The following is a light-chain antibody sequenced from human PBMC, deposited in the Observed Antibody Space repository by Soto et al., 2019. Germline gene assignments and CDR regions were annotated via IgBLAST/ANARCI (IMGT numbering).Light chain of an antibody. Sequence: EIVLTQSPGTLSLSPGERATLSCRASQSVSNNYLAWYQQKPGQAPRLLIYDASYRATDIPPRFSGSGSGTDFTLTISSLEPEDFAVYYCQQRRSWPPTITFGQGTRLENK. CDR3: QQRRSWPPTIT. V-gene: IGKV3-11*01. J-gene: IGKJ5*01. CDR2: DAS. CDR1: QSVSNNY.